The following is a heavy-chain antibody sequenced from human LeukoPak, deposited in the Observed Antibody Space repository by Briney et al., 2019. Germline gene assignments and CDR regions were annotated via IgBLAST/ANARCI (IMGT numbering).Heavy chain of an antibody. J-gene: IGHJ4*02. V-gene: IGHV3-48*03. D-gene: IGHD5-24*01. CDR1: GFTFSSYE. Sequence: GGSLRLSCAASGFTFSSYEMNWVRQAPGKGLGWVSYISSSGSTIYYADSVKGRFTISRDNAKNSLYLQMNSLRAEDTAVYYCARDGYNYFYFDYWGQGTLVTVSS. CDR2: ISSSGSTI. CDR3: ARDGYNYFYFDY.